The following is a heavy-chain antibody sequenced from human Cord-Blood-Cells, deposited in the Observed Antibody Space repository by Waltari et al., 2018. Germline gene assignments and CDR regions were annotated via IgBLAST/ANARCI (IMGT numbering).Heavy chain of an antibody. V-gene: IGHV1-69*01. Sequence: QVQLVQSGAEVKKPGSSVKVSCKAPEATSSSHAFTWVRQAPGQGLEWMGGIIPIFGTANYAQKFQGRVTITADESTSTAYMELSSLRSEDTAVYYCASQMGAADYWGQGTLVTVSS. CDR3: ASQMGAADY. J-gene: IGHJ4*02. D-gene: IGHD2-8*01. CDR1: EATSSSHA. CDR2: IIPIFGTA.